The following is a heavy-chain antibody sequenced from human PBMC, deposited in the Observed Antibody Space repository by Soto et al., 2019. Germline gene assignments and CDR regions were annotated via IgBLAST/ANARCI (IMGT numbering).Heavy chain of an antibody. CDR1: GFTFTNNT. J-gene: IGHJ4*02. CDR2: ISSSSSFR. V-gene: IGHV3-21*01. CDR3: ARSPLLSVLVLVATDDF. Sequence: PGGSLRLSCAASGFTFTNNTMNWVRQAPGKGLEWVSSISSSSSFRNYADSVKGRFSISRDNDKKLVYLQMDSLRAEDTAVYYCARSPLLSVLVLVATDDFCGRGTLVTVSA. D-gene: IGHD3-3*01.